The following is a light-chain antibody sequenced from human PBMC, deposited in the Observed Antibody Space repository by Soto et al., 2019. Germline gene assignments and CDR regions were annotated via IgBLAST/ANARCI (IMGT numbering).Light chain of an antibody. CDR1: QGISSA. CDR2: DAS. Sequence: AIQLTQSPSSLSASVGDRVTITCRASQGISSALAWYQQKPGKAPNLLIYDASSLERGVPSRFSGSGSGTDFTLTISSLQPEDFAYYYCQQFDFDPLFGGGTKVEIK. CDR3: QQFDFDPL. J-gene: IGKJ4*01. V-gene: IGKV1-13*02.